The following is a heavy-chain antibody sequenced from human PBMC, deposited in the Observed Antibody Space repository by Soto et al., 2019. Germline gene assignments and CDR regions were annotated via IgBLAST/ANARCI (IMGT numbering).Heavy chain of an antibody. CDR3: ARAPRSSWYAP. V-gene: IGHV1-18*01. J-gene: IGHJ5*02. CDR1: GYTFTSYG. CDR2: ISAYNGNT. D-gene: IGHD6-13*01. Sequence: ASVKVSFKAAGYTFTSYGISWVLQAPGQVLEWMGWISAYNGNTNYAQKLQGRVTMTTDTSTSTAYMELRSLRSDDTAVYYCARAPRSSWYAPWGQGTLVTVSS.